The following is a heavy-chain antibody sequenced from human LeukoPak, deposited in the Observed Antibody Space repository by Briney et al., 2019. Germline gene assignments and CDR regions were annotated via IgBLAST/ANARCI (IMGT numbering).Heavy chain of an antibody. J-gene: IGHJ3*02. CDR1: GYTFTGYC. CDR3: ARDRGPYPGAFDI. Sequence: ASVKVSCKASGYTFTGYCMHWVRQAPGQGLEWMGWINPNSGGTNYAQKFQGRVTMTRDTSISTAYMELSRLRSDDTAVYYCARDRGPYPGAFDIWGQGTMVTVSS. CDR2: INPNSGGT. V-gene: IGHV1-2*02.